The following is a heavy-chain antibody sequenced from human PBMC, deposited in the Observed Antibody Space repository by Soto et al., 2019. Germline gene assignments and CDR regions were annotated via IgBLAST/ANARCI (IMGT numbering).Heavy chain of an antibody. CDR3: ARALGRGGNPNYYYYGMAV. V-gene: IGHV1-69*13. J-gene: IGHJ6*02. CDR2: IIPIFGTA. D-gene: IGHD2-15*01. CDR1: GGTFSSYA. Sequence: ASVKVSCKASGGTFSSYAISWVRQAPGQGLEWMGGIIPIFGTANYAQKFQGRVTITADESTSTAYMELSSLRSEDTAVYYCARALGRGGNPNYYYYGMAVWGQGTTVTVSS.